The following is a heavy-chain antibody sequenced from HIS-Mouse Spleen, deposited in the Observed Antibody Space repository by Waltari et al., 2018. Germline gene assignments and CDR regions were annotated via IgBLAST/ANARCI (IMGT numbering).Heavy chain of an antibody. J-gene: IGHJ2*01. CDR2: IYYSGST. D-gene: IGHD6-13*01. V-gene: IGHV4-39*07. Sequence: QLQLQESGPGLVTPSATLSLTCTVSGGSISSSIYYWGRIRQPPGKGLEWIGSIYYSGSTYYNPSLKSRVTISVDTSKNQFSLKLSSVTAADTAVYYCAREIPYSSSWYDWYFDLWGRGTLVTVSS. CDR1: GGSISSSIYY. CDR3: AREIPYSSSWYDWYFDL.